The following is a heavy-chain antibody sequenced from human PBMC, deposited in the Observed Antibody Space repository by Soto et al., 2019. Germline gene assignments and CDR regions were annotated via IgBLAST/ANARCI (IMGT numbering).Heavy chain of an antibody. CDR2: MYHSGDT. V-gene: IGHV4-38-2*01. CDR1: GYSISSGYY. Sequence: SETLSLTCAVSGYSISSGYYWGWIRQPPGKGLEWIGNMYHSGDTYYNPSLKSRVAISVDTSKNHFSLKLSSVTAADTAVYYCARKAMRGAAFDFWGQGXMVTVS. J-gene: IGHJ3*01. CDR3: ARKAMRGAAFDF.